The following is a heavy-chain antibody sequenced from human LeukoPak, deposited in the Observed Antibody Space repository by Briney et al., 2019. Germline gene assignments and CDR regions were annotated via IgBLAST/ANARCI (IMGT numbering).Heavy chain of an antibody. CDR3: AASITMFDY. V-gene: IGHV3-7*02. J-gene: IGHJ4*02. D-gene: IGHD3-3*01. CDR1: GFTFSRYR. Sequence: GGSLRLSCAASGFTFSRYRMSWVRQAPGKGLEWVANIKEDGTVKYYVESVKGRFTISRDNARNSLFLQMNSLRAEDTAVYYCAASITMFDYWGLGTLVTVSS. CDR2: IKEDGTVK.